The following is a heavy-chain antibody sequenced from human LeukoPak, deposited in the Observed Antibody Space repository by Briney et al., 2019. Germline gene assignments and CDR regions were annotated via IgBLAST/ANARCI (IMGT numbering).Heavy chain of an antibody. D-gene: IGHD5-12*01. V-gene: IGHV3-9*01. CDR1: GFTFDDYA. J-gene: IGHJ4*02. CDR3: VKDLVATIQGVDY. CDR2: ISWNSGSI. Sequence: GGSLRLSCAASGFTFDDYAMHWVRQAPGKGLEWVSGISWNSGSIGYADSVKGRFTISRDNAKNSLYLQMNSLRAEDTALYYCVKDLVATIQGVDYWGQGTLVTVSS.